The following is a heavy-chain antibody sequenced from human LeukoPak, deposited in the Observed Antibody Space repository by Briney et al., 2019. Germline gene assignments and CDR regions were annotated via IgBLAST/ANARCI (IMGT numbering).Heavy chain of an antibody. CDR2: INSDDSRT. J-gene: IGHJ4*02. CDR1: GFTFSAFW. D-gene: IGHD2/OR15-2a*01. Sequence: PGGSLRLSCAASGFTFSAFWMHWVRQAPGKGLVWVSRINSDDSRTTYADSVKGRFTISRDNAKNTVYLQMRNLRVEHTAVYYCAKVVAGNIDYYFDYWGQGILVAVSS. V-gene: IGHV3-74*01. CDR3: AKVVAGNIDYYFDY.